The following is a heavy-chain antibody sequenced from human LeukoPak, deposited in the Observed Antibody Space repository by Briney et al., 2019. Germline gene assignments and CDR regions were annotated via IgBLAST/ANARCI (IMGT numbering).Heavy chain of an antibody. Sequence: SVKVSCKASGYTFTSYAMNWVRQAPGQGLERMGGVIPIFGTANYAQKFQGRVTITADESTSTAYMELSSLRSEDTAVYYCARFGLSSSSAQGAFDIWGQGTMVTVSS. CDR3: ARFGLSSSSAQGAFDI. CDR1: GYTFTSYA. D-gene: IGHD6-6*01. J-gene: IGHJ3*02. CDR2: VIPIFGTA. V-gene: IGHV1-69*13.